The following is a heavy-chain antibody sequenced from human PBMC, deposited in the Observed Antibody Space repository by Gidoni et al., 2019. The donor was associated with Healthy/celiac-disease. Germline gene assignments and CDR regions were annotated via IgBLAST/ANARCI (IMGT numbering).Heavy chain of an antibody. V-gene: IGHV1-8*01. CDR2: MNSHSGNT. CDR1: PDPLTSYA. D-gene: IGHD6-19*01. Sequence: QVHRVQSGSALQKPAASVMVSCKASPDPLTSYALNWVRQATGHGLEWLGWMNSHSGNTGYEKKFEGRVTMTRNTSRGKANMELNSLRTEDRAEYYCASIAVAGDRGDDYYDGMDVWGQGTTVTVSS. J-gene: IGHJ6*02. CDR3: ASIAVAGDRGDDYYDGMDV.